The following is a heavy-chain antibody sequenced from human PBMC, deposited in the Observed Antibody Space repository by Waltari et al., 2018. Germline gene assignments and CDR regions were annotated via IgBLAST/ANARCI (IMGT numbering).Heavy chain of an antibody. J-gene: IGHJ3*02. Sequence: EVQLVESGGGLVQPGGSLILSCAASGFTFSSYAMSWVRQAPGKGLEWVSAISGSGGSTYYADSVKGRFTISRDNSKNTLYLQMNSLRAEDTAVYYCAKSVGSSSSGGIDAFDIWGQGTMVTVSS. D-gene: IGHD6-6*01. V-gene: IGHV3-23*04. CDR3: AKSVGSSSSGGIDAFDI. CDR2: ISGSGGST. CDR1: GFTFSSYA.